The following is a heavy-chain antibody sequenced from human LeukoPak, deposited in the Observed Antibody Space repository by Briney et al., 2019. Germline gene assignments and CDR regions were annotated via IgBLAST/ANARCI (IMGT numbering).Heavy chain of an antibody. CDR2: INPSGGST. Sequence: ASVKVSCKASGYTFTSYYMHWVRQAPGQGLEWMGIINPSGGSTSCAQKFQGRVTMTRDTSTSTVYMELSSLRSEDTAVYYCARVLSGGRSYLTEYNWFDPWGQGTLVTVSS. V-gene: IGHV1-46*03. CDR1: GYTFTSYY. J-gene: IGHJ5*02. CDR3: ARVLSGGRSYLTEYNWFDP. D-gene: IGHD1-26*01.